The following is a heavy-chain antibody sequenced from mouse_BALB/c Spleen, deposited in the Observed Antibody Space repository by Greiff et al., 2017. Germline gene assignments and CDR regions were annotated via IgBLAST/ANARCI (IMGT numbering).Heavy chain of an antibody. J-gene: IGHJ4*01. CDR2: IDPETGGT. CDR3: TRTYYRVLDY. CDR1: GYTFTDYE. Sequence: VKLQQSGAELVRPGASVTLSCKASGYTFTDYEMHWVKQTPVHGLEWIGAIDPETGGTAYNQKFKGKATLTADKSSSTAYMELRSLTSEDSAVYYCTRTYYRVLDYWGQGTSVTVSS. D-gene: IGHD2-14*01. V-gene: IGHV1-15*01.